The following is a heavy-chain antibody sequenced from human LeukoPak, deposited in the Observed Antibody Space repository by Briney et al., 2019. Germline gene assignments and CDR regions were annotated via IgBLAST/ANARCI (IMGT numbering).Heavy chain of an antibody. V-gene: IGHV4-34*01. CDR2: INHSGST. CDR1: GGSFSGYY. Sequence: SETLSLTCAVYGGSFSGYYWSWIRQPPGKGLEWIGEINHSGSTNYNPSLKSRVTISVDTSKNQFSLKLSPVTAADTAVYYCARSYGDTDYWGQGTLVTVSS. D-gene: IGHD4-17*01. J-gene: IGHJ4*02. CDR3: ARSYGDTDY.